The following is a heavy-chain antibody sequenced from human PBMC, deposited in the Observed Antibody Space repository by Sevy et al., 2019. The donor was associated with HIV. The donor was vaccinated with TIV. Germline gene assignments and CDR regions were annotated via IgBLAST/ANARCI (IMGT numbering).Heavy chain of an antibody. Sequence: GVSLRLSCAASGFTFSDYYMGWVRQAPGKGLEWVANIKQDGSQKNYLDSVKGRFTISRDNAKNSLYLQMNRLRVDDTAVYYCARELWPGDYWGQGTLVTVSS. CDR2: IKQDGSQK. D-gene: IGHD2-21*01. J-gene: IGHJ4*02. V-gene: IGHV3-7*01. CDR1: GFTFSDYY. CDR3: ARELWPGDY.